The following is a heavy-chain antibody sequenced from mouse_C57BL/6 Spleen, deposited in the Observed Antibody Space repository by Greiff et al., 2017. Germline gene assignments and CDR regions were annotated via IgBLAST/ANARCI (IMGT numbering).Heavy chain of an antibody. CDR3: ARSDDYGNYYAMDY. D-gene: IGHD2-4*01. Sequence: QVQLKESGAELARPGASVKMSCKASGYTFTSYTMHWVKQRPGQGLEWIGYINPSSGYTKYNQKFKDKATLTADKSSSTAYMQLSSLTSEDSAVYDCARSDDYGNYYAMDYWGKGTSVTVSS. CDR2: INPSSGYT. V-gene: IGHV1-4*01. J-gene: IGHJ4*01. CDR1: GYTFTSYT.